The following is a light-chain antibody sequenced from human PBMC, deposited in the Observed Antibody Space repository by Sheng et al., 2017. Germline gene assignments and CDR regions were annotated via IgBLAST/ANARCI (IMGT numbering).Light chain of an antibody. CDR1: TGAVTSGYY. CDR3: LLYYGGAYV. CDR2: SAT. Sequence: QTVVTQEPSLTVSPGGTVTLTCASSTGAVTSGYYPNWFQQKPGQVPRALIYSATNKYSWTPARFSGSLLGGKAALTLSTVQPEDEAEYYCLLYYGGAYVFGTGTKVTV. J-gene: IGLJ1*01. V-gene: IGLV7-43*01.